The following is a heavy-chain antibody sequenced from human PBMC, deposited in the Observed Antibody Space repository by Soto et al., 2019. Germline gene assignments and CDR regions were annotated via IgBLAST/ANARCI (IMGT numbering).Heavy chain of an antibody. J-gene: IGHJ6*02. CDR1: GGSFSGYY. D-gene: IGHD2-21*02. V-gene: IGHV4-34*01. Sequence: PSETLSLTCAVYGGSFSGYYWTWIRQPPGKGLEWIGEINHSGTINFNPSLKSRLTISLETSKKHFSLKLSSVTVADTAAYYCARADRTLVTSYSLDFWGQGTTVTVSS. CDR3: ARADRTLVTSYSLDF. CDR2: INHSGTI.